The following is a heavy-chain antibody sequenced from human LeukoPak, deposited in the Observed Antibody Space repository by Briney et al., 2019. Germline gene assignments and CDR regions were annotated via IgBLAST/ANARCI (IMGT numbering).Heavy chain of an antibody. V-gene: IGHV1-69*13. CDR2: IIPIFGTA. D-gene: IGHD2-2*01. Sequence: SVKVSCKASGGTFSSYAISWVRQAPGQGLEWMGGIIPIFGTANYAQKFQGRVTITADESTSTAYMELSSLRSEDTAVYYYASPQNIVVVPAALPYYYYYGMDVWGQGTTVTVSS. CDR1: GGTFSSYA. J-gene: IGHJ6*02. CDR3: ASPQNIVVVPAALPYYYYYGMDV.